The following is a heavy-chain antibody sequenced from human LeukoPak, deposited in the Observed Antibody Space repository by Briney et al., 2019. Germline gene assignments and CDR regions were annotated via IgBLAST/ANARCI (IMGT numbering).Heavy chain of an antibody. CDR1: GGSISSYY. D-gene: IGHD6-13*01. J-gene: IGHJ5*02. CDR2: IYYSGST. V-gene: IGHV4-59*08. CDR3: ARRIAAAGTSWFDP. Sequence: SETLSLTCTVSGGSISSYYWSWIRQPPGKGLEWIGYIYYSGSTNYNPSLKSRVTISVDTSKNQFSLKLSSVTAADTAVYYCARRIAAAGTSWFDPWAREPWSPSPQ.